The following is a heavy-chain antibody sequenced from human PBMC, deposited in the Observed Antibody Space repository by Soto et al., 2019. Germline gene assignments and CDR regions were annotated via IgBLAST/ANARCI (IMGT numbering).Heavy chain of an antibody. J-gene: IGHJ6*02. CDR1: GGSISSSSYY. Sequence: QLQLQESGPGLVKPSETLSLTCTVSGGSISSSSYYWGWIRQPPGKGLEWIGSIYYSGSTYYNPSLKSRVTISVDTSKNQFSLKLSSVTAADTAVYYCARHEWELPSPPYYYYYDGMDVWGQGTTVTVSS. CDR2: IYYSGST. V-gene: IGHV4-39*01. D-gene: IGHD1-26*01. CDR3: ARHEWELPSPPYYYYYDGMDV.